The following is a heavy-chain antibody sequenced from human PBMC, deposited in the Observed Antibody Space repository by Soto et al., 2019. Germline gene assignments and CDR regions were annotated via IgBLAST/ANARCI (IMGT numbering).Heavy chain of an antibody. D-gene: IGHD3-10*01. CDR3: ARDSRYYYGSGSYRGMDV. CDR2: ISSSSSTI. CDR1: GFTFSSYS. J-gene: IGHJ6*02. V-gene: IGHV3-48*02. Sequence: PGGSLRLSCAASGFTFSSYSMNCVRQAPGKGLEWVSYISSSSSTIYYADSVRGRFTISRDNAKNSLYLQMNSLRDEDTAVYYCARDSRYYYGSGSYRGMDVWGQGTTVTVSS.